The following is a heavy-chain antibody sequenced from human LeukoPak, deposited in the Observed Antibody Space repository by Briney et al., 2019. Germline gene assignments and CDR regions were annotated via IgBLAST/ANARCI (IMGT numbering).Heavy chain of an antibody. D-gene: IGHD2-2*01. J-gene: IGHJ4*02. Sequence: ASVKVSCKASGYTFTSYGISWVRQAPGQGLEWMGWISAYNGNTNYAQKLQGRVTMTTDTSTSTAYMELRSLRSDDTAVHYCARERGVRLGYCSSTSCGKGGRPFDYWGQGTLVTVSS. CDR2: ISAYNGNT. CDR3: ARERGVRLGYCSSTSCGKGGRPFDY. CDR1: GYTFTSYG. V-gene: IGHV1-18*01.